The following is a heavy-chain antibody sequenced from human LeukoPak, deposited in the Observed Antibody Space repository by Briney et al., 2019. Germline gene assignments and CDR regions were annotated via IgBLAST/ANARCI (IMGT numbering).Heavy chain of an antibody. CDR2: NSGSGGST. V-gene: IGHV3-23*01. J-gene: IGHJ4*02. CDR3: AKEIEMATIEGCFDY. D-gene: IGHD5-24*01. CDR1: GFTFSSYA. Sequence: PGGSLRLSCAASGFTFSSYAMSWVRQAPGKGLGWVSANSGSGGSTYYADSVKGRFTISRDNSKNTLYLQMNSLRAEDTAVYYCAKEIEMATIEGCFDYWGQGTLVTVSS.